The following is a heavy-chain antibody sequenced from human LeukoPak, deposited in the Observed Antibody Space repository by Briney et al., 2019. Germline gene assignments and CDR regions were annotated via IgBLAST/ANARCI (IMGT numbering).Heavy chain of an antibody. J-gene: IGHJ4*02. CDR3: ARDTWRYSSGSYWEFDY. Sequence: GASVTVSCTASGYTFTSYGISWVRQAPGQGLEWMGWISAYNGNTNYAQKFQGRITMTTDTSTSTAYMEVRSLRSDDTAMYYCARDTWRYSSGSYWEFDYWGQGTLVTVSS. D-gene: IGHD6-19*01. V-gene: IGHV1-18*01. CDR1: GYTFTSYG. CDR2: ISAYNGNT.